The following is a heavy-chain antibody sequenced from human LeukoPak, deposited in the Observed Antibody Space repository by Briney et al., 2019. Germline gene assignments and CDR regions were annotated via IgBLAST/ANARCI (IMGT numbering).Heavy chain of an antibody. V-gene: IGHV1-58*01. CDR1: GFTFTSSA. D-gene: IGHD3-22*01. CDR3: AASPDYYDSSGYSYYFDY. CDR2: IVVGSGNT. Sequence: ASVKVSCKTSGFTFTSSAVQWVRQARGQRLEWIGWIVVGSGNTNYAQKFQERVTITRDMSTSTAYMELSSLRSEDTAVYYCAASPDYYDSSGYSYYFDYWGQGTLVTVSS. J-gene: IGHJ4*02.